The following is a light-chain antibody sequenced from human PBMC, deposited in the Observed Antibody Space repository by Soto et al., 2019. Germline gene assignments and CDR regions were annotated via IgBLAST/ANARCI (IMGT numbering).Light chain of an antibody. CDR1: QSVSSY. CDR2: DAS. V-gene: IGKV3-11*01. J-gene: IGKJ2*01. Sequence: EIVLTQSPATLSLSPGERATLSCRASQSVSSYLAWYQQKPGQAPRLLIYDASKRATGIPGRFSGSGSGTDFTLTVSNLEPEDSAVYYCQQRGDWPFTFGQGTKLEIK. CDR3: QQRGDWPFT.